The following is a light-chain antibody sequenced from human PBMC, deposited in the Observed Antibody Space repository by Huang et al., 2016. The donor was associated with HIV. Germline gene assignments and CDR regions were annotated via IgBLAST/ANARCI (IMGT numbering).Light chain of an antibody. J-gene: IGKJ1*01. CDR1: QDIANF. Sequence: DIQMTQSPASLSASTGVRVTLTCRASQDIANFVAWFQQKPGKVPSLLIYAASVLQSGVPSRFTGRGSGTDFSLTITNFQAEDVATYYCQRYDSAPRAFGQGTKVDLK. CDR3: QRYDSAPRA. CDR2: AAS. V-gene: IGKV1-27*01.